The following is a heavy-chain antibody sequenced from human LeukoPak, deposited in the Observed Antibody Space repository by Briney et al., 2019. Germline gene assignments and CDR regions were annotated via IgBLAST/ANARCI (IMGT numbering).Heavy chain of an antibody. V-gene: IGHV3-7*01. CDR2: IKPDGSER. J-gene: IGHJ4*02. CDR1: GVSFRGHW. D-gene: IGHD6-13*01. CDR3: ARERWTASGYYFDY. Sequence: GGSLRLSCAASGVSFRGHWMSWVRQAPGKGLEWLANIKPDGSERRYVDSVKGRFTISRDDAKNSVYLGMNSLRVEDMAVYYCARERWTASGYYFDYWGQGTLVTVSS.